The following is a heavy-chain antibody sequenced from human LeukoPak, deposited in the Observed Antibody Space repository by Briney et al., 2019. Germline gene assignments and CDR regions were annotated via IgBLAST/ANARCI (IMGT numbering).Heavy chain of an antibody. CDR3: ARSYGSSFFPDYYYYYYMDV. D-gene: IGHD6-6*01. J-gene: IGHJ6*03. V-gene: IGHV4-59*11. Sequence: SETLSLTCTVSGGSISSHYWSWIRQPPGKGLERIGYIYYSGSTNYNPSLKSRVTISVDTSKNQFSLKLSSVTAADTAVYYCARSYGSSFFPDYYYYYYMDVWGKGTTVTVSS. CDR2: IYYSGST. CDR1: GGSISSHY.